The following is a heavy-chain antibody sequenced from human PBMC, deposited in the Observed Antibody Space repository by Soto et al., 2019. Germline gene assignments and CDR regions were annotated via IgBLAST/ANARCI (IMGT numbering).Heavy chain of an antibody. CDR2: VSGSGGST. V-gene: IGHV3-23*01. CDR1: GFTFSSYA. CDR3: AKERPVDTDMVLANNDY. Sequence: GGSLRLSFAASGFTFSSYAMSWVRQAPGKGREWVSAVSGSGGSTYYADSVKGRCTISRDNSKNTLYLQMNSLTAGQTAVYYCAKERPVDTDMVLANNDYWGQGKLVTVSS. D-gene: IGHD5-18*01. J-gene: IGHJ4*02.